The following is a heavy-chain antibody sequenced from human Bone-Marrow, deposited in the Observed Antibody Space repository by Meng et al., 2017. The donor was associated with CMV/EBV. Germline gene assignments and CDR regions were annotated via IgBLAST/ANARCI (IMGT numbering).Heavy chain of an antibody. CDR3: AREGAYYYDSSGYYSGDAFDI. V-gene: IGHV4-59*01. CDR2: IYYSGST. CDR1: GGSISSYY. D-gene: IGHD3-22*01. J-gene: IGHJ3*02. Sequence: ESLKISCTVSGGSISSYYWSWIRQPPGKGLEWIGYIYYSGSTNYNPSLKSRVTISVDTSKNQFSLKLSSVTAADTAVYYCAREGAYYYDSSGYYSGDAFDIWGQGTMVTVSS.